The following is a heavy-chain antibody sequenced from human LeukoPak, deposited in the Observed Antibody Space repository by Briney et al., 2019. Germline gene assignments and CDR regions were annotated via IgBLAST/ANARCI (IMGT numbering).Heavy chain of an antibody. J-gene: IGHJ4*02. CDR3: ARDLVLGSGSYGQ. Sequence: GGSLRLSCAASGFTFSTYWMHWVRQAPGKGLVWVSRIHGDGTFTTSADAVKGRCTISRDNAQNMVYLQMNSLRVEDPAVYYCARDLVLGSGSYGQWGQGTLVTVSS. CDR2: IHGDGTFT. V-gene: IGHV3-74*01. CDR1: GFTFSTYW. D-gene: IGHD3-10*01.